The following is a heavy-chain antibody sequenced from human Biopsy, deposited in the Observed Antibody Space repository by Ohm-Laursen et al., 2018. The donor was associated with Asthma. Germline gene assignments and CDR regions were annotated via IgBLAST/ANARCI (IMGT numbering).Heavy chain of an antibody. Sequence: SLRLSCTASGFTFNSYWMSWVRQAPGKGLEWVANIKKDGSEKYYVDSVKGRFTISRDNAKNSLYLHMNSLRGADTALYYCVKDIRLQLWGFDSWGQGTLVTVSS. CDR3: VKDIRLQLWGFDS. D-gene: IGHD6-13*01. V-gene: IGHV3-7*03. CDR2: IKKDGSEK. J-gene: IGHJ4*02. CDR1: GFTFNSYW.